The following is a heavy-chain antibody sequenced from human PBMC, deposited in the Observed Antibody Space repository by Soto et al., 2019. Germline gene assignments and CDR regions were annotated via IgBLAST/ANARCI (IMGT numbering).Heavy chain of an antibody. CDR2: ISAYNGNT. V-gene: IGHV1-18*04. Sequence: AASVKVSCKASGYTFTSYGISWVRQAPGQGLEWMGWISAYNGNTNYAQKLQGRVTMTTDTSTSTAYMELRSLRSDDTAVYYCARALALAYYYDSSGYLNWFDPWGQGTLVTVSS. J-gene: IGHJ5*02. CDR1: GYTFTSYG. CDR3: ARALALAYYYDSSGYLNWFDP. D-gene: IGHD3-22*01.